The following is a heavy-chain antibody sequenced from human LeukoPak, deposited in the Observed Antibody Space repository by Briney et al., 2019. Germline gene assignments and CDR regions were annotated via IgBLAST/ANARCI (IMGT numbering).Heavy chain of an antibody. V-gene: IGHV1-69*02. CDR1: GGTLSSYP. Sequence: ASVKVSCKASGGTLSSYPISWVRQAPGQGLEWMGRIIPMLGIANYAQNFQGRVTITADKSTRIAYMELSSLRSEDTAVYYCARSQAVGATQDYFDYWGQGTLVTVSS. CDR3: ARSQAVGATQDYFDY. J-gene: IGHJ4*02. D-gene: IGHD1-26*01. CDR2: IIPMLGIA.